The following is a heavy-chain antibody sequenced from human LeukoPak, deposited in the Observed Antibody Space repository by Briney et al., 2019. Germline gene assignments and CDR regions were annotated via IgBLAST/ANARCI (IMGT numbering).Heavy chain of an antibody. CDR3: ARDGSTAMVEGYFDY. CDR1: GGSISSSY. CDR2: IHYSGGS. V-gene: IGHV4-59*12. J-gene: IGHJ4*02. Sequence: SETLSLTCTVSGGSISSSYWSWIRQPPGKGLEWIGDIHYSGGSNYNPSLKSRVTISVDRSKNQFSLKLSSVTAADTAVYYCARDGSTAMVEGYFDYWGQGTLVTVSS. D-gene: IGHD5-18*01.